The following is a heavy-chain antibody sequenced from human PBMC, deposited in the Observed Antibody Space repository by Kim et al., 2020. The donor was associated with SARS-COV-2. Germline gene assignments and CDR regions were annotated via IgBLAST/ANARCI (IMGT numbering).Heavy chain of an antibody. CDR2: ISYDGSNK. CDR1: GFTFSSYG. D-gene: IGHD3-9*01. J-gene: IGHJ6*02. CDR3: AKVGPTFDWLQYYYYGMDV. V-gene: IGHV3-30*18. Sequence: GGSLRLSCAASGFTFSSYGMHWVRQAPGKGLEWVAVISYDGSNKYYADSVKGRFTISRDNSKNTLYLQMNSLRAEDTAVYYCAKVGPTFDWLQYYYYGMDVWGQGTTVTVSS.